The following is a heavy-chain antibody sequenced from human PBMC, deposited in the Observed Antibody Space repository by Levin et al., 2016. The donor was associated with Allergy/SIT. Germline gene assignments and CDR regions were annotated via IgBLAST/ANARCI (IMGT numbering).Heavy chain of an antibody. J-gene: IGHJ5*02. Sequence: WIRQPPGKGLEWIGEINHSGSTNYNPSLKSRVTISVDTSKNQFSLKLSSVTAADTAVYYCARARYCSSTSCYVRLQSSPRWFDPWGQGTLVTVSS. CDR2: INHSGST. D-gene: IGHD2-2*01. V-gene: IGHV4-34*01. CDR3: ARARYCSSTSCYVRLQSSPRWFDP.